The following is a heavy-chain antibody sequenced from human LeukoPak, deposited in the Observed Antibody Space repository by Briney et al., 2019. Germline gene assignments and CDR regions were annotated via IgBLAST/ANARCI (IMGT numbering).Heavy chain of an antibody. Sequence: SETLSLTCAVYGGSFSGYYWSWIRQPPGKGLEWIGEINHSGSTNYNPSLKSRVTISVDTSKNQFSLKLSSVTAAGTAVYYCERGRIAVAGTLVDYWGQGTLVTVSS. J-gene: IGHJ4*02. CDR1: GGSFSGYY. D-gene: IGHD6-19*01. CDR3: ERGRIAVAGTLVDY. CDR2: INHSGST. V-gene: IGHV4-34*01.